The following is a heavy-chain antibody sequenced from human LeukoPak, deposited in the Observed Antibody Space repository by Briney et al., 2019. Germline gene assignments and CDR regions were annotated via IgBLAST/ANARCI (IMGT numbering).Heavy chain of an antibody. Sequence: GGSLRLSCAASGFTFSSYSMNWVRQAPGKGLKWVSSISSSSSYIYYADSVKGRFTISRDNAKNSLYLQMNSLRAEDTAVYYCARAGAVANYGMDVWGKGTTVTVSS. CDR2: ISSSSSYI. D-gene: IGHD6-19*01. J-gene: IGHJ6*04. V-gene: IGHV3-21*01. CDR1: GFTFSSYS. CDR3: ARAGAVANYGMDV.